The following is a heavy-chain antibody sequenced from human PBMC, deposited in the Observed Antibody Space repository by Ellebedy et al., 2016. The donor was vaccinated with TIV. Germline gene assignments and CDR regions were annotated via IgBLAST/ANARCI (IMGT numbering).Heavy chain of an antibody. CDR1: GYTFTSYY. J-gene: IGHJ4*02. Sequence: AASVKVSCKASGYTFTSYYMHWVRQAPGQGLEWMGIIHPSGGSTSFAQKFQGRVTMTRDTSTSTVYMELSSLRSEDTAVYYCARVGLRWFASAYFDYWGQGTLVTVSS. D-gene: IGHD4-23*01. CDR3: ARVGLRWFASAYFDY. V-gene: IGHV1-46*01. CDR2: IHPSGGST.